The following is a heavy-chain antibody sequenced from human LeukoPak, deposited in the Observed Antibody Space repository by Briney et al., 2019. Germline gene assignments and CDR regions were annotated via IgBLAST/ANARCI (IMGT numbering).Heavy chain of an antibody. Sequence: SETLSLTCAVYGGSFSGYYWSWIRQPPGKGLEWIGEINHNGSTNYNPSLKSRVTISVDTSKNQFSLKLSSVTAADTAVYYCARRRYGSGSYPPRNWFDPWGQGTLVTVSS. CDR2: INHNGST. CDR1: GGSFSGYY. V-gene: IGHV4-34*01. CDR3: ARRRYGSGSYPPRNWFDP. J-gene: IGHJ5*02. D-gene: IGHD3-10*01.